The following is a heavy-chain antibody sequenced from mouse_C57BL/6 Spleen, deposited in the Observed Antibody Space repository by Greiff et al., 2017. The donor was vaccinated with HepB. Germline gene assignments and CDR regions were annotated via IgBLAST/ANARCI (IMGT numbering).Heavy chain of an antibody. CDR2: ISGGGGNT. V-gene: IGHV5-9*01. CDR3: ARRGSGYGFAY. CDR1: GFTFSSYT. Sequence: EVKLVESGGGLVKPGGSLKLSCAASGFTFSSYTMSWVRQTPEKRLEWVATISGGGGNTYYPDSVKGRFTLSRDNAKNTLYLQMSSLRSEDTALYYCARRGSGYGFAYWGQGTLVTVSA. D-gene: IGHD3-2*02. J-gene: IGHJ3*01.